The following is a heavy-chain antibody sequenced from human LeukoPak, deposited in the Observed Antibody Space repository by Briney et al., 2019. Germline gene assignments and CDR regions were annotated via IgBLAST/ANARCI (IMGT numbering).Heavy chain of an antibody. CDR2: ISWDSGSI. CDR3: AKDSSSSGRYYGMDV. J-gene: IGHJ6*02. D-gene: IGHD6-6*01. Sequence: GGSLRLSCAASGFTFDDYAMHWVRQAPGKGLEWVSGISWDSGSIGYADSVKGRFTISRDNAKNSLYLQMNSLRAVDTALYYCAKDSSSSGRYYGMDVWGQGTTVTVSS. CDR1: GFTFDDYA. V-gene: IGHV3-9*01.